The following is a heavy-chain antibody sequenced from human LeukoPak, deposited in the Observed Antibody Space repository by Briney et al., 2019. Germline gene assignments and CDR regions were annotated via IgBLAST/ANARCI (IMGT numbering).Heavy chain of an antibody. CDR3: ARLYGSGSYYRH. CDR1: GGSFSGYY. CDR2: INQSGGT. Sequence: SETLSLTCTVYGGSFSGYYWSWIRQPPGKGLEWIGEINQSGGTNYNPSLRSRVTISADTSKNQFSLKPNSMTAADTAVYYCARLYGSGSYYRHWGQGTLVTVSS. V-gene: IGHV4-34*01. J-gene: IGHJ4*02. D-gene: IGHD3-10*01.